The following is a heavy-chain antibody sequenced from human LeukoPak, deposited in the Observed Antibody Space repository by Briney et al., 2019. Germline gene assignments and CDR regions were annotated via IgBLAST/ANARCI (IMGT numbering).Heavy chain of an antibody. D-gene: IGHD3-10*01. CDR2: SNPNSGGT. Sequence: ASVKVSCKASGYTFTGYYMHWVRQAPGQGLEWMGWSNPNSGGTNYAQKFQGWVTMTRDTSISTAYMELSRLRSDDTAVYYCARGYYGSGSYSHYYYYGMDVWGQGTTATVSS. V-gene: IGHV1-2*04. J-gene: IGHJ6*02. CDR3: ARGYYGSGSYSHYYYYGMDV. CDR1: GYTFTGYY.